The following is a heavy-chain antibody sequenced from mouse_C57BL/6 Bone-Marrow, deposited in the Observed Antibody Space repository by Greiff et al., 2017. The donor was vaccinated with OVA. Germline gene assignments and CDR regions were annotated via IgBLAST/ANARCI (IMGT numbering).Heavy chain of an antibody. CDR3: ARGLRGNFDY. J-gene: IGHJ2*01. CDR2: IWWDDDK. V-gene: IGHV8-8*01. Sequence: QVTLKESGPGILQPSQTLSLTCSFSGFSLSTFGMGVGWLRQPSGKGLEWLAHIWWDDDKYYNPALKRRLTISKYTSKNDVFLKIANVDTADTATYYCARGLRGNFDYWGQGTTLTVSS. CDR1: GFSLSTFGMG. D-gene: IGHD1-1*01.